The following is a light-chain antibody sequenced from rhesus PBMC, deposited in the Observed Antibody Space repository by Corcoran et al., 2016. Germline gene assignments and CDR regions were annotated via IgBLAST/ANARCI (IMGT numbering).Light chain of an antibody. V-gene: IGKV1S17*01. CDR2: EAS. CDR3: QHYYSTPWK. CDR1: QGITND. J-gene: IGKJ1*01. Sequence: DIQMTQSPSSLSASVGDRVTITCRASQGITNDLAWYQQKPGETPKILIYEASSLKSGIPSRFSGIGSGTDFTLTISSLQSEEFATYYCQHYYSTPWKFGQGTKVEIK.